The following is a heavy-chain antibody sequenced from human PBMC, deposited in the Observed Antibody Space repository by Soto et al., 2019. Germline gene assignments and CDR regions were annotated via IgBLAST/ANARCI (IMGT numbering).Heavy chain of an antibody. V-gene: IGHV4-31*03. CDR2: IYYSGST. D-gene: IGHD2-2*01. CDR1: GGSISSGGYY. J-gene: IGHJ6*04. CDR3: ARASPGPYCSSTSCPAMDV. Sequence: SETLSLTCTVSGGSISSGGYYWSWIRQHPGKGLEWIGYIYYSGSTYYNPSLKSRVTISVDTSKNQFSLKLSSVTAADTAVYYCARASPGPYCSSTSCPAMDVWGKGTTVTVSS.